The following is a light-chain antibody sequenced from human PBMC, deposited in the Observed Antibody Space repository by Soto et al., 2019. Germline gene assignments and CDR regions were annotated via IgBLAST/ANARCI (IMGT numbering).Light chain of an antibody. V-gene: IGKV1-12*01. CDR2: TTS. J-gene: IGKJ5*01. CDR3: QQANTFPIT. Sequence: DIQMTQSPSFMSASVGDRVTVTCRASQAINSWLDWYQQKPGKAPKLLIYTTSTLATGVPSRFSGSGSGKDFTLTISSLQPEDFATYYCQQANTFPITFGQGTRLEIK. CDR1: QAINSW.